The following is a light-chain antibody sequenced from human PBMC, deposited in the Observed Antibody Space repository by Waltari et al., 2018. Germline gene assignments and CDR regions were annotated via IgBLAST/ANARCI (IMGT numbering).Light chain of an antibody. CDR1: THDVGRYDL. CDR2: DGN. CDR3: SSYTSSNSVL. Sequence: QSALTQPDSVSGSPGPSHAISCTGTTHDVGRYDLVSWYQQHPGKAPKLMIYDGNRRPSGVSDRFLGSKSGNTASLTISGLQAEDEADYYCSSYTSSNSVLFGGGTHLTVL. J-gene: IGLJ2*01. V-gene: IGLV2-14*03.